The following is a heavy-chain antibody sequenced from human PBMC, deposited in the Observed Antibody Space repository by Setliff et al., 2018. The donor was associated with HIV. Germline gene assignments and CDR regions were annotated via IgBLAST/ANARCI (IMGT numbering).Heavy chain of an antibody. J-gene: IGHJ4*02. V-gene: IGHV4-34*01. CDR3: ARVTRSGSGWFWEHYFDS. D-gene: IGHD6-19*01. CDR2: INDGGTT. Sequence: SETLSLTCGVYGGSFSPYSWSWVRQPPGKGLEWIGEINDGGTTNYNPSLKSRVTLSLDTSNNYFSLKMRSVTAADTAVYYCARVTRSGSGWFWEHYFDSWGQGSLVTVSS. CDR1: GGSFSPYS.